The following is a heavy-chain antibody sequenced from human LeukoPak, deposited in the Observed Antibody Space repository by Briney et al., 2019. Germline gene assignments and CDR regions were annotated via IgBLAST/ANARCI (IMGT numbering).Heavy chain of an antibody. D-gene: IGHD7-27*01. CDR2: FIPAGDI. V-gene: IGHV3-13*04. J-gene: IGHJ5*01. CDR1: GFTFSRHD. CDR3: VRGGVWGLSSNWLES. Sequence: GGSLRLSCAASGFTFSRHDMHWVRQAAGKGLEWVSGFIPAGDIQYPESVKGRFTITRENAKGSFDPQMNSLRGGDTAVYYCVRGGVWGLSSNWLESWGQGILVTVSS.